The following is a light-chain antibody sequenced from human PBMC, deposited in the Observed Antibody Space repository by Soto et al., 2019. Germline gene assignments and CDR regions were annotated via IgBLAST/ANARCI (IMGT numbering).Light chain of an antibody. CDR3: QQYDNLLLT. CDR1: QGIVRW. V-gene: IGKV1-5*01. Sequence: DIQMTQSPPTLSASVEDRVTITCRASQGIVRWLAWYQQKPGKAPKLLIYATSSLQSGVPSRFSGSGSGTDFTFTISSLQPEDIATYYCQQYDNLLLTFGGGTKVDIK. CDR2: ATS. J-gene: IGKJ4*01.